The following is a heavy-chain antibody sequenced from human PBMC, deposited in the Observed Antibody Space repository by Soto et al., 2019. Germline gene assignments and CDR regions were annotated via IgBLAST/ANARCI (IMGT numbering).Heavy chain of an antibody. CDR3: ARDKALGNWFYP. V-gene: IGHV4-31*03. CDR1: GGSISSGGYY. CDR2: IYYSGST. J-gene: IGHJ5*02. Sequence: SETLSLTCTVSGGSISSGGYYWSWIRQHPGKGLGWIGYIYYSGSTYYNPSLKSRVTISVDTSKNQFSLKLSSVTAADTAVYYCARDKALGNWFYPWGQGTLVTVSS.